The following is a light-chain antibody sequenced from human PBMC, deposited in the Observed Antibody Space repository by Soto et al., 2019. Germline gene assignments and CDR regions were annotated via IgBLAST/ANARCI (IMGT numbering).Light chain of an antibody. V-gene: IGLV1-44*01. CDR2: SHN. CDR1: SSNIGSHT. Sequence: QSALTQPPSASGTAGQRVTISCSGSSSNIGSHTVTWYQQVPGTAPKLLIFSHNQRPSGVPDRFSGSKSGTSASLAISGLQSDDEADYYCTAWDARLNGQVFGGGTKLTVL. J-gene: IGLJ2*01. CDR3: TAWDARLNGQV.